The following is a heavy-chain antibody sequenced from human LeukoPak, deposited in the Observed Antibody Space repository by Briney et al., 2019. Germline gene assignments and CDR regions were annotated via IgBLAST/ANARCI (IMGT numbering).Heavy chain of an antibody. V-gene: IGHV3-7*01. CDR2: INQDGSEK. J-gene: IGHJ5*02. Sequence: GGSLRLSCAASGFTLSNSWMSWVRQAPGKGLEWVANINQDGSEKYYVDSVKGRFTISRDNAKNSLYLQMSSPRAEDTAMYYCARDETWGQGTLVTVSS. CDR1: GFTLSNSW. CDR3: ARDET.